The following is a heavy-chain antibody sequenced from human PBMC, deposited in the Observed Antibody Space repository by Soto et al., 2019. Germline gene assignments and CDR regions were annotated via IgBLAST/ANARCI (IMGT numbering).Heavy chain of an antibody. J-gene: IGHJ5*02. V-gene: IGHV4-59*02. CDR1: GASVSHGY. CDR2: MYFGGSF. CDR3: ARRYYDSTGFAVDP. D-gene: IGHD3-22*01. Sequence: QMQLQASGPGLVKPSETLSLTCNVSGASVSHGYWSWIRQPPGKGLEWIGFMYFGGSFNYNPSLTSRATIPVXTXQNQCSMKLTSVTASDTAVYYCARRYYDSTGFAVDPWGQGTLVTVSS.